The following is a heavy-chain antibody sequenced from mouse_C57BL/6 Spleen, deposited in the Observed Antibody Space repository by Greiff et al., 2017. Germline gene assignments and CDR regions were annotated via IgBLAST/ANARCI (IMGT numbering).Heavy chain of an antibody. D-gene: IGHD1-1*01. CDR3: ARDYGSSYWYFDV. CDR1: GFTFSSYA. V-gene: IGHV5-4*01. Sequence: EVQRVESGGGLVKPGGSLKLSCAASGFTFSSYAMSWVRQTPEKRLEWVATISDGGSYTYYPDNVKVRFTISRDNAKNNLYLQMSHLKSEDTAMYYCARDYGSSYWYFDVWGTGTTVTVSS. J-gene: IGHJ1*03. CDR2: ISDGGSYT.